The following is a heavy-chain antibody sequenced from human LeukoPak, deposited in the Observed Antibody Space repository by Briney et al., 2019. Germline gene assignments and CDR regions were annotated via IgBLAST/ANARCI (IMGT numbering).Heavy chain of an antibody. J-gene: IGHJ3*02. CDR3: ARQLAQAEGRAFDI. D-gene: IGHD6-19*01. V-gene: IGHV4-61*08. Sequence: SATLSLTCTVSGDPVSSGDFYWSWLRQSPGRGLQWIAYTHHTGSSNYSPSLRSRVTISMDTSKNQFSLNLNSVTAADTAVYYCARQLAQAEGRAFDIWGQGTKVTVSS. CDR1: GDPVSSGDFY. CDR2: THHTGSS.